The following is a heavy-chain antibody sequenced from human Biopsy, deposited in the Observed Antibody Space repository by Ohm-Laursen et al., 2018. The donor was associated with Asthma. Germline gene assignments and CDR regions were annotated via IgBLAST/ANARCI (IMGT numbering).Heavy chain of an antibody. V-gene: IGHV3-21*04. D-gene: IGHD2-8*01. CDR1: GFAFRDFN. Sequence: SLRLSCTASGFAFRDFNINWVRQAPGKGLQWIASINSAGSYIYYADSVKGRFTISRDNAKNTLYLHLNTLRADDTAVYFCARSVNGSFDYWGQGTLVTVSS. CDR3: ARSVNGSFDY. J-gene: IGHJ4*02. CDR2: INSAGSYI.